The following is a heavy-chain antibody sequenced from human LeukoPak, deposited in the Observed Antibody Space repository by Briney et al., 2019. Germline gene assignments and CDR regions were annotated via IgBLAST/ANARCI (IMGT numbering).Heavy chain of an antibody. CDR2: IIPILGIA. CDR3: ARAPPYCSGGSCIRFDP. V-gene: IGHV1-69*04. Sequence: ASVKVSCKASGYTFTSYDINWVRQATGQGLEWMGRIIPILGIANYAQKFQGRVTITADKSTSTAYMELSSLRSEDPAVYYCARAPPYCSGGSCIRFDPWGQGTLVTVSS. D-gene: IGHD2-15*01. J-gene: IGHJ5*02. CDR1: GYTFTSYD.